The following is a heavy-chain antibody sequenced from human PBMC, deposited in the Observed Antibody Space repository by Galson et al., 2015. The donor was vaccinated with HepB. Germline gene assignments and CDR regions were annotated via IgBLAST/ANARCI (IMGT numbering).Heavy chain of an antibody. CDR2: INPNSGGT. Sequence: SVKVSCKASRYTFTGYYMHWVRQAPGQGLEWMGWINPNSGGTNYAQKFQGRVTMTRDTSISTAYMELSRLRSDDTAVYYCARVNYYDSSGYYQYYFDYWGQGTLVTVSS. V-gene: IGHV1-2*02. CDR3: ARVNYYDSSGYYQYYFDY. J-gene: IGHJ4*02. D-gene: IGHD3-22*01. CDR1: RYTFTGYY.